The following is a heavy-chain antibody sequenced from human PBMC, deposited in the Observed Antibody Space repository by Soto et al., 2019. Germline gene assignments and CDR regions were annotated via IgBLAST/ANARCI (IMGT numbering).Heavy chain of an antibody. CDR2: TYYRSKWYN. CDR3: ARGITMVRGVINNWFDP. CDR1: GDSVSSNSAA. V-gene: IGHV6-1*01. Sequence: SQTLSLTCAISGDSVSSNSAAWNWVRQSPSRGLEWLGRTYYRSKWYNDYAVSVKSRITINPDTSKNQFSLQLNSVTPEDTAVYYCARGITMVRGVINNWFDPWGQGTLVTVS. J-gene: IGHJ5*02. D-gene: IGHD3-10*01.